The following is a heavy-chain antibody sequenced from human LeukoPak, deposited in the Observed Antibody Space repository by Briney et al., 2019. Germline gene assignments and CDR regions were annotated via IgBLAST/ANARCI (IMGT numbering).Heavy chain of an antibody. CDR2: IDPSDSYT. D-gene: IGHD1-1*01. Sequence: GESLRISCKGSGYSFTSNWISWVRRMPGKGLDWMGRIDPSDSYTNYSPSFQGHVTISADKSISTAYLQWSSLKASDTAMYYCARQPEGTWFDPWGQGTLVTVSS. CDR1: GYSFTSNW. V-gene: IGHV5-10-1*01. CDR3: ARQPEGTWFDP. J-gene: IGHJ5*02.